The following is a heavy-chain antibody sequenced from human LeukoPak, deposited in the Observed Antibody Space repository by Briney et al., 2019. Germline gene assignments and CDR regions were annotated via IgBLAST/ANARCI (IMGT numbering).Heavy chain of an antibody. CDR3: ARFGSGWPPRGMDV. D-gene: IGHD6-19*01. CDR2: VSAYNGNT. J-gene: IGHJ6*02. V-gene: IGHV1-18*01. Sequence: GASVKVSCKASGYTFTRYGITWVRQAPGQGLEWMGWVSAYNGNTNYAQKFQGRVTMTTDTSTSTAYLELGSLTSDDTAVYYCARFGSGWPPRGMDVWGQGTTVTVSS. CDR1: GYTFTRYG.